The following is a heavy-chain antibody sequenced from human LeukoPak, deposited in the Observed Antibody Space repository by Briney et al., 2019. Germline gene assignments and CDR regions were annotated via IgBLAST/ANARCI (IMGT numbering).Heavy chain of an antibody. Sequence: GGSLRLSCAASGFTFSSYGMHWVRQARGKGLEWVAFIRYDGSNKYYADSVKGRFTISRDNSKNTLYLQMNSLRAEDTAVYYCAKDREAAAGSFVGHYYYYMDVWGKGTTVTVSS. CDR2: IRYDGSNK. CDR3: AKDREAAAGSFVGHYYYYMDV. D-gene: IGHD6-13*01. CDR1: GFTFSSYG. V-gene: IGHV3-30*02. J-gene: IGHJ6*03.